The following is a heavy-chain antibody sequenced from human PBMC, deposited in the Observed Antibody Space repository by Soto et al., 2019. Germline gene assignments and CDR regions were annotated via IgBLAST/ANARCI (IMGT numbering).Heavy chain of an antibody. CDR2: ISYDGSNK. Sequence: QVQLVESGGGVVQPGRSLRLSCAASGFTFSSYGMHWVRQAPGKGLEWVAVISYDGSNKYYADSVKGRFTISRDNSKNTLYLQMNSLRAEDTAVYYCAIGYSSGWYGFDYWGQGTLVTVS. J-gene: IGHJ4*02. CDR1: GFTFSSYG. D-gene: IGHD6-19*01. V-gene: IGHV3-30*03. CDR3: AIGYSSGWYGFDY.